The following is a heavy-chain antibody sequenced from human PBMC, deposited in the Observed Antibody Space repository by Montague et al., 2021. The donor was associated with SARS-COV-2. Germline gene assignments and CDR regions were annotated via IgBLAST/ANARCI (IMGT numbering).Heavy chain of an antibody. V-gene: IGHV4-4*07. Sequence: SETLSLTCTVSGGSISSYYWSWIRQSAGKGLEWIGRIHTSGSTDXNPSLNSRVTMSVDTSKNQFSLKLSSVTAADTAVYYCARHGCSSGRHRCGFDPWGQGTLVTVSS. CDR1: GGSISSYY. CDR3: ARHGCSSGRHRCGFDP. J-gene: IGHJ5*02. CDR2: IHTSGST. D-gene: IGHD6-19*01.